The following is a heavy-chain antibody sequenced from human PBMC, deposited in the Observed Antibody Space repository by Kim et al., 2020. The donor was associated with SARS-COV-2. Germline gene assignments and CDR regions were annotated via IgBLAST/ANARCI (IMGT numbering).Heavy chain of an antibody. CDR2: IYYSGST. Sequence: PSETLSLTCTVSGGSVSSSNYYWKWIRQPPGKGLEWIGYIYYSGSTNYNPSIKSRVTISVDTSKNQFSLKLSSVSPADTAVYYCARGPSMFRGGMCHYWG. J-gene: IGHJ4*01. CDR3: ARGPSMFRGGMCHY. D-gene: IGHD3-10*01. CDR1: GGSVSSSNYY. V-gene: IGHV4-61*01.